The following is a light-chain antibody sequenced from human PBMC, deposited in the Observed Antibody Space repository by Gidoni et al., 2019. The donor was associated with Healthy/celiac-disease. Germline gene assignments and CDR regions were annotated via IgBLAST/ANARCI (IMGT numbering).Light chain of an antibody. J-gene: IGLJ2*01. CDR3: QAWDSSTAV. CDR1: KLGDKY. V-gene: IGLV3-1*01. CDR2: QDS. Sequence: SYDLTQPPSVSVSPGQTARITFSGDKLGDKYACWYQQKPGQSPVLVIYQDSKRPSGIPERFSGSNSGNTATLTVSGTQAMDEADYYCQAWDSSTAVFGGGTKLTVL.